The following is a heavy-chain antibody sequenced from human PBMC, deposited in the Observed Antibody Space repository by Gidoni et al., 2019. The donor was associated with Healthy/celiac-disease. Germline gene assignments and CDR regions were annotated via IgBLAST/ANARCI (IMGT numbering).Heavy chain of an antibody. J-gene: IGHJ4*02. CDR3: ARDMSSAQWELLSGFDY. Sequence: QVQLVPSGAGVTKPASSVKVSCEASVGTFSSYAISWVRQAPGQGLEWMGGILPIFGTANYAQKFQGRVTITADESTSTAYMELSSLRSEDTAVYYCARDMSSAQWELLSGFDYWGQGTLVTVSS. CDR2: ILPIFGTA. D-gene: IGHD1-26*01. CDR1: VGTFSSYA. V-gene: IGHV1-69*01.